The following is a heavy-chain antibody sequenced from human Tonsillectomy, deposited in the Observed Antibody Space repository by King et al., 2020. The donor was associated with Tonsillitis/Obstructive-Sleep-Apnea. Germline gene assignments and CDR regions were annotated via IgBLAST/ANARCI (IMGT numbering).Heavy chain of an antibody. J-gene: IGHJ4*02. Sequence: VQLVESGAEVKKPGESLRISCKVSGYSFTSYWITWVRQMPGKGLEWMGKIDPSDSYTNYSPSFQGHVSISTDKSISTAYLQWSSLKASDTAMYYCAIDGDYYFDYWGQGALVTVSS. CDR1: GYSFTSYW. V-gene: IGHV5-10-1*03. CDR3: AIDGDYYFDY. CDR2: IDPSDSYT. D-gene: IGHD3-10*01.